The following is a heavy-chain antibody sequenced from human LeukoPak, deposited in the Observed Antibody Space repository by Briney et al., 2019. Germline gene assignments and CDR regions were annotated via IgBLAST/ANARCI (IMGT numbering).Heavy chain of an antibody. CDR3: ARDRYSDYDWDFYYYGMDV. CDR1: DGSVSSADFY. V-gene: IGHV4-31*03. CDR2: IHYSGRT. D-gene: IGHD5-12*01. Sequence: PSQTLSLTCSVSDGSVSSADFYWSWIRQHPGKXXXXXXXIHYSGRTYYNPSLKSRVAISLDTSKNQFSLKLGSVTAADTAVYYCARDRYSDYDWDFYYYGMDVWGKGTTVTVSS. J-gene: IGHJ6*04.